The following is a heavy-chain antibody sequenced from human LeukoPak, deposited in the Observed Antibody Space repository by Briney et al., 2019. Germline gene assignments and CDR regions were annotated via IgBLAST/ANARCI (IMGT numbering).Heavy chain of an antibody. J-gene: IGHJ4*02. CDR2: ISSSSGYI. Sequence: GGSLRLSCAASGFTFSSYSMNWVRQAPGKGLEWVSSISSSSGYIYYADSVKGRFTISRDNAKNSLYLQMNSLRAEDTAVYYCARGGAYCSSTSCYTQEFDYWGQGTLVTVSS. CDR3: ARGGAYCSSTSCYTQEFDY. CDR1: GFTFSSYS. V-gene: IGHV3-21*01. D-gene: IGHD2-2*02.